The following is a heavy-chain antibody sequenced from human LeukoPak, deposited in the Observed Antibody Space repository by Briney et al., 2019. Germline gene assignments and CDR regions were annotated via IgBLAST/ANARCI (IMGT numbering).Heavy chain of an antibody. D-gene: IGHD2-2*01. V-gene: IGHV1-2*02. CDR1: GYTFTGYY. J-gene: IGHJ6*03. CDR3: ARDRVPFYYYMDV. Sequence: ASVKVSCKASGYTFTGYYMHWVRQAPGQGLEWMGWINPNSGGTNYAQKFQGRVTMTRGTSISTAYMELSRLRSDDTAVYYCARDRVPFYYYMDVWGKGTTVTISS. CDR2: INPNSGGT.